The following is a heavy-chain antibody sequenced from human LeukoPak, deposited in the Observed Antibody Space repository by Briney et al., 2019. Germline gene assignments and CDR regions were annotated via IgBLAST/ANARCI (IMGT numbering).Heavy chain of an antibody. CDR1: GFTFSSYG. D-gene: IGHD1-1*01. CDR3: AKELNWSDGMGWFDP. CDR2: IRYDGSNK. Sequence: GGSLRLSCAASGFTFSSYGMHWVRQAPGKGLEWVAFIRYDGSNKYYADSVKVRFTISRDNSKNTLYLQMNSLRAEDTAVYFCAKELNWSDGMGWFDPWGQGTLVTVSS. J-gene: IGHJ5*02. V-gene: IGHV3-30*02.